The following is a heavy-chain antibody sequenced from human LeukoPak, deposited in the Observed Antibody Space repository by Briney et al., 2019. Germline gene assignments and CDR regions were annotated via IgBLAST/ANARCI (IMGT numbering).Heavy chain of an antibody. D-gene: IGHD5-24*01. V-gene: IGHV4-59*01. CDR1: GGSISSYY. CDR3: ARETRDRDGYNYFDY. CDR2: IYYSGST. Sequence: KPSETLSLTCTVSGGSISSYYWSWIRQPPGKGLEWIGYIYYSGSTNYNPSLKSRVTISVDTSKNQFSLKLSSVTAADTAAYYCARETRDRDGYNYFDYWGQGTLVTVSS. J-gene: IGHJ4*02.